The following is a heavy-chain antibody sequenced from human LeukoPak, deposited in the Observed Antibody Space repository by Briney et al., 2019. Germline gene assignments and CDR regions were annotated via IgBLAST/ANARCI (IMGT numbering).Heavy chain of an antibody. Sequence: GRSLRLSCAASGFTFSSYAMHWVHQAPGKGLEWVAVISYDGSNKYYADSVKGRFTISRDNSKNTPYLQMNSLRAEDTAVYYCASDTNFDWGQGTLVTVSS. CDR1: GFTFSSYA. V-gene: IGHV3-30-3*01. CDR2: ISYDGSNK. D-gene: IGHD1-1*01. CDR3: ASDTNFD. J-gene: IGHJ4*02.